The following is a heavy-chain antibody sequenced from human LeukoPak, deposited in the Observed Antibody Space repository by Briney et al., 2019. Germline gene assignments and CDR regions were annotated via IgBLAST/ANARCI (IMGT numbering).Heavy chain of an antibody. CDR1: GGSFSGYY. Sequence: PSETLSLTCAVYGGSFSGYYWSWIRQPPGKGLEWIGEINHSGSTNYNPSLKSRVTISVDTSKNQFSLKLSSVTAADTAMYYCARARTRSGCFDYWGQGTLVTVSS. CDR2: INHSGST. D-gene: IGHD6-19*01. J-gene: IGHJ4*02. CDR3: ARARTRSGCFDY. V-gene: IGHV4-34*01.